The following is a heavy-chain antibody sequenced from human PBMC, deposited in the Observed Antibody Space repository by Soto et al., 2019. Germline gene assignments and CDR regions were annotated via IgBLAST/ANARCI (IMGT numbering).Heavy chain of an antibody. CDR2: IIPMFGTL. V-gene: IGHV1-69*12. CDR1: GGTFRSYA. D-gene: IGHD2-21*01. Sequence: QIQLVQSGAEVKKPGSSVKVSCKASGGTFRSYAITWVRQAPGQGLEWMGGIIPMFGTLNYAQKFQGRVTITADESTRTAYMALSSLRSEDTAVYYCARSVVVVIAAGYYYYAMDSWGQGTTVTVSS. CDR3: ARSVVVVIAAGYYYYAMDS. J-gene: IGHJ6*02.